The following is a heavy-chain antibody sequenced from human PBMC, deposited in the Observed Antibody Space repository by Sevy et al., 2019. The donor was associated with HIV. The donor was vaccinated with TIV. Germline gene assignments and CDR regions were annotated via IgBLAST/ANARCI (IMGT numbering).Heavy chain of an antibody. CDR1: GYTFTSYG. D-gene: IGHD3-3*01. J-gene: IGHJ5*02. Sequence: ASVKVSCKASGYTFTSYGISWVRQAPGQGREWMGWISAYNGNTNYAQKPQGRVTMTTDTSTSTAYMELRSLRSDDTAVYYCASSSRDVYDFWSGYLYRFEPWGQGTLVTVSS. CDR3: ASSSRDVYDFWSGYLYRFEP. CDR2: ISAYNGNT. V-gene: IGHV1-18*01.